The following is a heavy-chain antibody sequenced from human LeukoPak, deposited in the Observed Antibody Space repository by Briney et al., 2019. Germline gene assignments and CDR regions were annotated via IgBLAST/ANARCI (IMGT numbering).Heavy chain of an antibody. CDR2: IKSDGSST. Sequence: HPGGSLRLSCAASEFTFSSYWMHWVRQAPGKGLVWVSHIKSDGSSTGYADSVKGRFTISRDNAKNTLYLQMNSLRAEDTAVYYCARDRAGTYYYYYYGVDVWGQGTTVTVSS. CDR3: ARDRAGTYYYYYYGVDV. J-gene: IGHJ6*02. D-gene: IGHD1-14*01. CDR1: EFTFSSYW. V-gene: IGHV3-74*01.